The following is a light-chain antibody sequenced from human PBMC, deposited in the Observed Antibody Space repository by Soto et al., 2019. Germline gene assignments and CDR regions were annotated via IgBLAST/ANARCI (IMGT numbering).Light chain of an antibody. CDR1: SSNIGAGYD. CDR3: LSFDSSLSVV. V-gene: IGLV1-40*01. Sequence: QSVLTQPPSVSGAPGQRVTLSCTGSSSNIGAGYDVHWYQHLPGRAPKLLIYGNTNRPSGVPDRFSGSKSGTSASLAITGRQAEDEADYYCLSFDSSLSVVFGGGTKLTVL. J-gene: IGLJ2*01. CDR2: GNT.